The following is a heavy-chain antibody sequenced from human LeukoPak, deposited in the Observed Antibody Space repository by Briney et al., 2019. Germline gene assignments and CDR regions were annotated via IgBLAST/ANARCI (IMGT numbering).Heavy chain of an antibody. J-gene: IGHJ4*02. CDR2: IYTSGST. Sequence: SETLSLTCTVSGGSISSYYWSWIRQPAGKGLEWIGRIYTSGSTNYNTSLKSRVTMSVDTSKNHFSLKLSSVNAADTAVYYCAREDGSGSYAVGYWGQGTLVTVS. CDR1: GGSISSYY. V-gene: IGHV4-4*07. CDR3: AREDGSGSYAVGY. D-gene: IGHD3-10*01.